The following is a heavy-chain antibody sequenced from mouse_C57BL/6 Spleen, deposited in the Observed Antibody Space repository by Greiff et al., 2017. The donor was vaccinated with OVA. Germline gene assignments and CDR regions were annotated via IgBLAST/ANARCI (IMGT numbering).Heavy chain of an antibody. D-gene: IGHD2-4*01. CDR2: INPYNGGT. V-gene: IGHV1-19*01. J-gene: IGHJ2*01. CDR1: GYTFTDYY. CDR3: ARGIYYDYDVVYFDY. Sequence: EVQLQQSGPVLVKPGASVKMSCKASGYTFTDYYMNWVKQSHGKSLEWIGVINPYNGGTSYNQKFKGKATLTVDKSSSTAYMELNSLTSEDSAVYYCARGIYYDYDVVYFDYWGQGTTLTVSS.